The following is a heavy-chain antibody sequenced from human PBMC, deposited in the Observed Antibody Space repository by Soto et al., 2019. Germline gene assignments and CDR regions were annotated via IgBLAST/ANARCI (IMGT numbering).Heavy chain of an antibody. V-gene: IGHV4-39*01. Sequence: QLQLQESGPGLVKPSETLSLTCTVSGGSISRSSYYWGWIRQPPGKGLEWIGSIYYSGSTYYNPSLHGRVTISVDTSKTQFSLKLSSVNAADTAVYYCARHDYGGFGLWGQGTLVTVSS. CDR2: IYYSGST. CDR1: GGSISRSSYY. CDR3: ARHDYGGFGL. J-gene: IGHJ4*02. D-gene: IGHD4-17*01.